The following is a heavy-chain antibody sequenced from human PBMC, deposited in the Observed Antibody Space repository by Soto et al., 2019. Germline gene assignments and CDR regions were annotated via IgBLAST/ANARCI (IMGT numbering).Heavy chain of an antibody. CDR3: ARGVWGEWNSSGLPGRYYYYYGMDV. D-gene: IGHD3-22*01. V-gene: IGHV4-34*01. CDR2: INHSGST. Sequence: PSETLSPTCAVYGGSFSGYYWSWIRQPPGKGLEWIGEINHSGSTNYNPSLKSRVTISVDTSKNQFSLKLSSVTAADTAVYYCARGVWGEWNSSGLPGRYYYYYGMDVWGQGTTVTVSS. CDR1: GGSFSGYY. J-gene: IGHJ6*02.